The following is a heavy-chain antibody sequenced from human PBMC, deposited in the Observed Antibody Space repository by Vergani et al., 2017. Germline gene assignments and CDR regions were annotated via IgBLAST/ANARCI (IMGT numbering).Heavy chain of an antibody. Sequence: EVHLVESGGGLVQPGRSLRLSCSGSGFTLGDYAMTWVRQAPGKGLEWVAFIWSKPYGGTTEYAASVKGRFTISRDDSKSIAYLQMSSLQAEDTAVYYCTRDRLDDCYAYFDYWGQGTLVTVSP. CDR2: IWSKPYGGTT. CDR1: GFTLGDYA. J-gene: IGHJ4*02. V-gene: IGHV3-49*04. D-gene: IGHD3-16*01. CDR3: TRDRLDDCYAYFDY.